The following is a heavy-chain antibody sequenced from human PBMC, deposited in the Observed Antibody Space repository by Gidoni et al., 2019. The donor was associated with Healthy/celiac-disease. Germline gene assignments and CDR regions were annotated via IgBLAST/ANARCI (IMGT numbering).Heavy chain of an antibody. CDR2: ISSSSSTI. Sequence: EVQLVESGGGLVQPGGSLRLSCAASGFTFSSYSMNWVRQAPGKGLEWVSYISSSSSTIYYADSVKGRLTISRDNAKNSLYLQMNSLRAEDTAVYYCARDSVNCSGGSCYSPNFDYWGQGTLVTVSS. CDR3: ARDSVNCSGGSCYSPNFDY. J-gene: IGHJ4*02. CDR1: GFTFSSYS. D-gene: IGHD2-15*01. V-gene: IGHV3-48*01.